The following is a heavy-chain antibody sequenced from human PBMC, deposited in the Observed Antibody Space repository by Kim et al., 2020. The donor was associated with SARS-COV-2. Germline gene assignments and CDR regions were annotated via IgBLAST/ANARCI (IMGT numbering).Heavy chain of an antibody. CDR3: ARGFRGSSWKRFDY. V-gene: IGHV4-34*01. J-gene: IGHJ4*02. Sequence: NPSLKSRVTIAVDTSKNQFSLKLSSVTAADTAVYYCARGFRGSSWKRFDYWGQGTLVTVSS. D-gene: IGHD6-13*01.